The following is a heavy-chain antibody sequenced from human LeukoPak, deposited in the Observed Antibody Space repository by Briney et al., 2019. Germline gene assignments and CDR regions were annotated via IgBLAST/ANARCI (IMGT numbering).Heavy chain of an antibody. CDR2: IKQDESEK. J-gene: IGHJ6*02. CDR3: ARGGGRSTMIVADV. V-gene: IGHV3-7*03. CDR1: GFTFSSYW. Sequence: GGSLRLSCAASGFTFSSYWMSWVRQAPGEGLEWVANIKQDESEKYYVGSVKGRFTISRDNAKNSLYLQMNSLRAEDTAVYYCARGGGRSTMIVADVWGQGTTVTVS. D-gene: IGHD3-22*01.